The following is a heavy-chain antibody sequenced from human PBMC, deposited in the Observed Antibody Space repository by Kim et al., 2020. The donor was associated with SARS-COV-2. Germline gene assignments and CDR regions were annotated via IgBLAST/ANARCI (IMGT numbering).Heavy chain of an antibody. J-gene: IGHJ4*02. CDR3: ATEEERIQGPGGY. V-gene: IGHV3-21*01. CDR2: ISSSSRYI. CDR1: GFTFSSYS. D-gene: IGHD1-26*01. Sequence: GGSLRLSCAASGFTFSSYSMNWVRQPPGKGLEWVSSISSSSRYIYYADSVKGRFTISRDNAKNSLYLQMNSLRAEDTAVYFCATEEERIQGPGGYWGQGTLVTVSP.